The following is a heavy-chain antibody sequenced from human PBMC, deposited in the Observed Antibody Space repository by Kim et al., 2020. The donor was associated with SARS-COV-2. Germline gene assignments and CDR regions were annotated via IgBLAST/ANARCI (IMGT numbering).Heavy chain of an antibody. Sequence: YADSVKGRFSVSRDNSRNTVYLQLDGLRGEDTAVYYCAKHVIARRDYFACWGQGTLVTVTS. V-gene: IGHV3-23*01. D-gene: IGHD3-22*01. CDR3: AKHVIARRDYFAC. J-gene: IGHJ4*02.